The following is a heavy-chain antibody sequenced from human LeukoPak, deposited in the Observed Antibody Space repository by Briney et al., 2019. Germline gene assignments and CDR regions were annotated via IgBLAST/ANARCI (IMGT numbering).Heavy chain of an antibody. D-gene: IGHD3-9*01. CDR2: IRYDGSNK. Sequence: GGSLRLSCAASGFTFSSYGMHWVRHAPGKGLEWVAFIRYDGSNKYYADSVKGRFTISRDNSKNTLYLQVNSLRAEDTAVYYCAKDRDYDILAGSPLPDYWGQGTLVTVSS. CDR1: GFTFSSYG. J-gene: IGHJ4*02. V-gene: IGHV3-30*02. CDR3: AKDRDYDILAGSPLPDY.